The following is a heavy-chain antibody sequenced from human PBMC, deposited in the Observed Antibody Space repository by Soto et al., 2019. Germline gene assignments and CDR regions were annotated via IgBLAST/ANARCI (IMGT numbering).Heavy chain of an antibody. CDR3: ARVGGYYGSGSYPLVDY. J-gene: IGHJ4*02. CDR2: IYHSGST. V-gene: IGHV4-4*02. D-gene: IGHD3-10*01. Sequence: PSETLSPTCAVSGGSISSSNWWSWVRQPPGKGLEWIGEIYHSGSTNYNPSLKSRVTISVDKSKNQLSLKLSSVTAADTAVYYCARVGGYYGSGSYPLVDYWGQGTLVTVSS. CDR1: GGSISSSNW.